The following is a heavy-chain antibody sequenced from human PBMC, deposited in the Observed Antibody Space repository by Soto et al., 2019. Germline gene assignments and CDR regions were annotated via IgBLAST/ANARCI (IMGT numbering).Heavy chain of an antibody. D-gene: IGHD3-16*01. CDR2: ISAYNGNT. Sequence: QVQLVQSGAEVKKPGASVKVSCKASGYTFTNFGISWVRQAPGQGLEWMGWISAYNGNTHYAQKLQGRGTMTTETSTSTAYMEVRSLRVDDTAVYYFARGGTPIDYWGQGTLVTVSS. CDR1: GYTFTNFG. CDR3: ARGGTPIDY. J-gene: IGHJ4*02. V-gene: IGHV1-18*01.